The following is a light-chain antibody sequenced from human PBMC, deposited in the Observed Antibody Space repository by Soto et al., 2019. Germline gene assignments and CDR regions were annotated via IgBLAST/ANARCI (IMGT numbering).Light chain of an antibody. CDR3: HQYNSFWT. Sequence: DIQMTQSPSTLSASVGYRVTITCRASQSISRWLAWYQQKPGKAPKRLIYDASNLESGVPSRFTGSGSGTEFTLTISSLQPDDFATYFCHQYNSFWTFGQGTKVDIK. J-gene: IGKJ1*01. CDR2: DAS. V-gene: IGKV1-5*01. CDR1: QSISRW.